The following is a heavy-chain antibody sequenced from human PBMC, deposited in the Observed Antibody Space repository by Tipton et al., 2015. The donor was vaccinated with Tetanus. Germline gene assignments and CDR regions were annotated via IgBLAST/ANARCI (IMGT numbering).Heavy chain of an antibody. Sequence: SLRLSCAVSGGSIRSSNWWSWVRQTPGKGLEWIGEIYHSGTTNYNPSLKSRVTMSVDNSKNQFSLKLNSVTAADTAVYYCARESITIFGVVSIDSWGQGILVTVSS. CDR3: ARESITIFGVVSIDS. CDR2: IYHSGTT. CDR1: GGSIRSSNW. J-gene: IGHJ4*02. V-gene: IGHV4-4*02. D-gene: IGHD3-3*01.